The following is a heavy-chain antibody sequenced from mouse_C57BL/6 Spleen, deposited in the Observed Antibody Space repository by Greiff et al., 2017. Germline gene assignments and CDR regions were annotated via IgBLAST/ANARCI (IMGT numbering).Heavy chain of an antibody. CDR3: ARGGNWGFAY. D-gene: IGHD4-1*01. CDR2: ILPGSGST. V-gene: IGHV1-9*01. CDR1: GYTFTGYW. Sequence: QVQLQQSGAELMKPGASVKLSCKATGYTFTGYWIEWVKQRPGHGLEWIGEILPGSGSTNYTAKFKGKATFTADTSSNTAYMQLSSLTTEDSALFYCARGGNWGFAYWGQGTLVTVSA. J-gene: IGHJ3*01.